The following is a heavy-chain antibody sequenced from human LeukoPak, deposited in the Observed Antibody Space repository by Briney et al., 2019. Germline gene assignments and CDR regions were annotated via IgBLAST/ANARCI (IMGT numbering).Heavy chain of an antibody. Sequence: SETLSLTCAVYGGSFSGYYWSWIRQPPGKGLEWIGEINHSGSAHYNPSLKSRVTISVHTSKNQFSLKLSSVTAADTALYYCARSYRFDPWGQGTLVTASS. D-gene: IGHD1-14*01. V-gene: IGHV4-34*01. CDR2: INHSGSA. J-gene: IGHJ5*02. CDR1: GGSFSGYY. CDR3: ARSYRFDP.